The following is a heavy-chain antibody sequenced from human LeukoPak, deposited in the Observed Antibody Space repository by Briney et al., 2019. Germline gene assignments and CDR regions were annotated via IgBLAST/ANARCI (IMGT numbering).Heavy chain of an antibody. D-gene: IGHD6-6*01. Sequence: GGSLRLSCAASGFTFSSYSMNWARQAPGKGLEWVSYISYSSSTIYYADSVKGRFTISRDNAKNTVYLQMNSLRVEDTAVYYCARGLTAARNGLDPWGQGTLVTVSS. J-gene: IGHJ5*02. CDR1: GFTFSSYS. CDR2: ISYSSSTI. V-gene: IGHV3-48*04. CDR3: ARGLTAARNGLDP.